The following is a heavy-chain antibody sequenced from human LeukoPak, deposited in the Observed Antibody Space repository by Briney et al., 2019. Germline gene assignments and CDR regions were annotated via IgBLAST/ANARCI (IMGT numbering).Heavy chain of an antibody. CDR2: IIPIFGTA. D-gene: IGHD6-6*01. CDR3: ARDESSSSGCNY. J-gene: IGHJ4*02. V-gene: IGHV1-69*13. Sequence: SVKVSCKASGGTFSSYAISWVRQAPGQGLEWMGGIIPIFGTANYAQKFQGRVTITADESTSTAYMELSSLRSEDTAVYYCARDESSSSGCNYWGQGTLVTVSS. CDR1: GGTFSSYA.